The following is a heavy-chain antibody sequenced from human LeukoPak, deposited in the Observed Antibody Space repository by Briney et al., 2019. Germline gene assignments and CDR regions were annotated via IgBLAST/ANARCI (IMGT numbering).Heavy chain of an antibody. CDR1: GGSISSGSYY. CDR2: INHSGST. CDR3: ASRRRFSGWSQKNWFDP. J-gene: IGHJ5*02. V-gene: IGHV4-39*07. Sequence: SETLSLTCTVSGGSISSGSYYWSWIRQPPGKGLEWIGEINHSGSTNYNPSLKSRVTISVDTSKNQFSLKLSSVTAADTAVYYCASRRRFSGWSQKNWFDPWGQGTLVTVSS. D-gene: IGHD6-19*01.